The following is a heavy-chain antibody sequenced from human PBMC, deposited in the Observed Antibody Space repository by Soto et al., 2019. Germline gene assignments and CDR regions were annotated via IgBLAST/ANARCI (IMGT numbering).Heavy chain of an antibody. CDR2: IYYSGST. J-gene: IGHJ6*03. CDR1: GGSISSSSYY. V-gene: IGHV4-39*01. CDR3: ARHPTDIVATSLYYYYMDV. D-gene: IGHD5-12*01. Sequence: SVTLSLTCTVSGGSISSSSYYWGWIRQPPGKGLEWIGSIYYSGSTYYNPSLKSRVTISVDTSKNQFSLKLSSVTAADTAVYYCARHPTDIVATSLYYYYMDVWGKGTTVTVSS.